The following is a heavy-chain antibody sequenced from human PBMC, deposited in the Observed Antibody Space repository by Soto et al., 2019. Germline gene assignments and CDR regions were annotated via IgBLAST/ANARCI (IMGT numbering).Heavy chain of an antibody. Sequence: KSSETLSLTCTVSGGSISSGGYYWSWIRQHPGKGLEWIGYIYYSGSTYYNPSLKSRVTISVDTSKNQFSLKLSSVTAADTAVYYCARNRYCSSTSCYSLGWFYGMDVWGQGTTVTVSS. CDR2: IYYSGST. J-gene: IGHJ6*02. D-gene: IGHD2-2*01. CDR3: ARNRYCSSTSCYSLGWFYGMDV. V-gene: IGHV4-31*03. CDR1: GGSISSGGYY.